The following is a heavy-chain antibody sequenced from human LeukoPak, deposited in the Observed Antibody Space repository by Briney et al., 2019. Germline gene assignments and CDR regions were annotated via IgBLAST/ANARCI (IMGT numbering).Heavy chain of an antibody. V-gene: IGHV3-11*01. CDR1: GFTFSDYY. CDR3: AKARIVYSSSWYYFDY. J-gene: IGHJ4*02. Sequence: GGSLRLSCAASGFTFSDYYMSWIRQAPGKGLEWVSYISSMGSAIYYADSVKGRFTISRDNAKNSLYLQMNSLRAEDTAVYYCAKARIVYSSSWYYFDYWGQGTLVTVSS. D-gene: IGHD6-13*01. CDR2: ISSMGSAI.